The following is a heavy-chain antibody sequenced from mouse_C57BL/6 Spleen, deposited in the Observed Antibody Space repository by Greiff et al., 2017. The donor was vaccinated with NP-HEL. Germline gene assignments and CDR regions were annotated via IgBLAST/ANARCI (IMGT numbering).Heavy chain of an antibody. CDR3: ANDGSSYSYYAMDY. Sequence: EVQLQQSGPELVKPGASVKISCKASGYTFTDYYMNWVKQSHGKSLEWIGDINPNNGGTSYNQKFKGKATLTVDKSSSTAYMELRSLTSEDSAVYYCANDGSSYSYYAMDYWGQRTSVTVSS. J-gene: IGHJ4*01. CDR1: GYTFTDYY. CDR2: INPNNGGT. V-gene: IGHV1-26*01. D-gene: IGHD1-1*01.